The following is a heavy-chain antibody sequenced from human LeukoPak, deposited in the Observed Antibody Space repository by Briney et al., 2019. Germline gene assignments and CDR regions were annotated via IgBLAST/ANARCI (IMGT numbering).Heavy chain of an antibody. CDR1: GGSFSGYY. CDR2: INHNGST. J-gene: IGHJ6*02. Sequence: PPETLSLTCAVYGGSFSGYYWSWIRQPPGKGLEWIGEINHNGSTNYNPSLKSRVTISVDTSKNQSSLKLSSVTAADTAVYYCARNRRYGMDVWGQGTTVTVSS. CDR3: ARNRRYGMDV. D-gene: IGHD1/OR15-1a*01. V-gene: IGHV4-34*01.